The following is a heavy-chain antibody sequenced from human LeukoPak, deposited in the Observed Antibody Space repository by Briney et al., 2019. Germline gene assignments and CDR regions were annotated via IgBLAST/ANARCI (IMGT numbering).Heavy chain of an antibody. J-gene: IGHJ1*01. V-gene: IGHV3-53*01. CDR1: GVTVGTNS. CDR3: ASARGYCGSAECYEYFQH. CDR2: IYSGGST. D-gene: IGHD2-2*01. Sequence: PGGSLRLSCAASGVTVGTNSMSWARQSPGKGLEWVSVIYSGGSTYNADSVNGRFTVSRDNSRNTLFLQMNNLRAEDTALYFCASARGYCGSAECYEYFQHWGQGTLVIVSS.